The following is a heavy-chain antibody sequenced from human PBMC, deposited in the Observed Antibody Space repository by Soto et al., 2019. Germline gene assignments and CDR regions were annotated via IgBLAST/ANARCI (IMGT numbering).Heavy chain of an antibody. CDR1: SGSINDYD. CDR2: IFSSGST. Sequence: SETLSLTXTVSSGSINDYDLTWIRQPAGKGLECIGRIFSSGSTNYNPSLRRRATMSVDTSRTRFSLRLTSLTAADTAVYYCARLKGDGFDTWGQGTQVTVSS. J-gene: IGHJ3*02. V-gene: IGHV4-4*07. CDR3: ARLKGDGFDT.